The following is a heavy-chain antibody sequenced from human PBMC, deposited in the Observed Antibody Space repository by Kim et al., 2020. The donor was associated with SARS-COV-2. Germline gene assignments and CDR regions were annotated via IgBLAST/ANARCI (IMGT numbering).Heavy chain of an antibody. V-gene: IGHV4-34*01. CDR3: ARMAMDSSSRDY. Sequence: SETLSLICAVYGGSFSGYYWSWIRQPPGKGLEWIGEINHSGSTNYNPSLKSRVTISVDTSKNQFSLKLSSVTAADTAVYYCARMAMDSSSRDYWGQGTLV. CDR1: GGSFSGYY. D-gene: IGHD6-13*01. J-gene: IGHJ4*02. CDR2: INHSGST.